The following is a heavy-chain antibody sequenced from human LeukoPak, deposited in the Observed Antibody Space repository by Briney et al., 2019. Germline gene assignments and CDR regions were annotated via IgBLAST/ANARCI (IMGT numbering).Heavy chain of an antibody. CDR3: ARDRVVVPAAFDY. J-gene: IGHJ4*02. Sequence: ASVKASCKASGYTFTAYYMHWVRQAPGQGLEWMGWINPNSGGTNYAQKFQGRVAMTRDTSISTAYMELSRLRSDDTAVYYCARDRVVVPAAFDYWGQGTLVTVSS. V-gene: IGHV1-2*02. CDR2: INPNSGGT. D-gene: IGHD2-2*01. CDR1: GYTFTAYY.